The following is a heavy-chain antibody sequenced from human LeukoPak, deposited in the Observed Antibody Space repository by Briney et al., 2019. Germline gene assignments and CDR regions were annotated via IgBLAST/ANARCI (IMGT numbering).Heavy chain of an antibody. CDR3: ARDPYDSSSYYYSYFDY. V-gene: IGHV1-2*02. CDR1: GYTFTNYY. J-gene: IGHJ4*02. CDR2: INPNSGGT. D-gene: IGHD3-22*01. Sequence: ASVKVSCKASGYTFTNYYIHWVRQAPGQGLEWMGWINPNSGGTKSAQKFQGRVTMTRDTSISTAYMELSRLRSDDTAVYYCARDPYDSSSYYYSYFDYWGQGTLVTVSS.